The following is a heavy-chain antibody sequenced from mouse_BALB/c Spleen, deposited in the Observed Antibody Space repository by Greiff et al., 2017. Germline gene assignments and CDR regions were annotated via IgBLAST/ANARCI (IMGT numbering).Heavy chain of an antibody. CDR2: IYPGNGDT. V-gene: IGHV1-12*01. D-gene: IGHD4-1*01. CDR3: AGLGGDYFDY. CDR1: GYTFTSYN. J-gene: IGHJ2*01. Sequence: QVQLQQPGAELVKPGASVKMSCKASGYTFTSYNMHWVKQTPGQGLEWIGAIYPGNGDTSYNQKFKGKATLTADKSSSTAYMQLSSLTSEDSAVYYCAGLGGDYFDYGGQGTTLTVSS.